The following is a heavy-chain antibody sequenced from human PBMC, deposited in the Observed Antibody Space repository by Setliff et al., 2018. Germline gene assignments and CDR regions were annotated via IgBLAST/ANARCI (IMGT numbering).Heavy chain of an antibody. CDR1: GYSFTTYW. V-gene: IGHV5-51*01. J-gene: IGHJ4*02. D-gene: IGHD1-26*01. CDR2: IYPADSDP. CDR3: AREHVSGHSEY. Sequence: GESLKISCKGSGYSFTTYWIGWVRQMPGKGLELMGIIYPADSDPRYSPSFQGQVTFSSDKSINTAYLHLSSLKASDTAMYYCAREHVSGHSEYWGQGTLVTVSS.